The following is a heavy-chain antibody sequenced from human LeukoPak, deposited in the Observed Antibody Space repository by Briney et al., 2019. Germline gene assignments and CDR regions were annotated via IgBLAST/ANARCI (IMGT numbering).Heavy chain of an antibody. CDR2: IIPIFGTA. Sequence: EASVTVSCKASGGTFSSYAISWVRQAPGQGLEWMGGIIPIFGTADYAQKFQGRVTITADESTSTAYMELSSLRSEDTAVYYCARVVPTDLYGDYVPVVVWFDPWGQGTLVTVSS. J-gene: IGHJ5*02. D-gene: IGHD4-17*01. CDR3: ARVVPTDLYGDYVPVVVWFDP. CDR1: GGTFSSYA. V-gene: IGHV1-69*01.